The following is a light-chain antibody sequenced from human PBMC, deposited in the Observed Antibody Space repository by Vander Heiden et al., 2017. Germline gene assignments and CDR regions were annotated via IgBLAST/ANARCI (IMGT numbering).Light chain of an antibody. Sequence: DVVMTQSPLSLPVTLGQPASISCKSSQGVVHGDGNTYLNWFQQRPGQSPRRLIYEVSNRDSGVPDRFSGSGSGADFTLKISRVEAEDVGVYYCMQDTQWPYTFGQGTNLEIK. J-gene: IGKJ2*01. CDR1: QGVVHGDGNTY. CDR2: EVS. CDR3: MQDTQWPYT. V-gene: IGKV2-30*02.